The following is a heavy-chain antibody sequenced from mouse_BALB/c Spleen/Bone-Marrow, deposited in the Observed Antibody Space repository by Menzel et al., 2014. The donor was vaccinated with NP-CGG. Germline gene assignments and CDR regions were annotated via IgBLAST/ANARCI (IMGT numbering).Heavy chain of an antibody. CDR1: GYTFTNYY. D-gene: IGHD1-2*01. CDR3: SRHYCRTPCYAMDY. CDR2: INPSNGGT. Sequence: VQLQQSGADLVKPGASVKLSCKASGYTFTNYYIYWVKQRPGQGLEWIGGINPSNGGTKFNEKFKNKATLTIDKSSSTTYIHLVNLTSEDSAVYYCSRHYCRTPCYAMDYWGQGTSVTVSS. J-gene: IGHJ4*01. V-gene: IGHV1S81*02.